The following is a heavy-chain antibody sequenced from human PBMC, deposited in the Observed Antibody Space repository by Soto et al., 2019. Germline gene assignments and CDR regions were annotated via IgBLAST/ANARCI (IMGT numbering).Heavy chain of an antibody. CDR1: GYTFTSYA. Sequence: ASVKVSCKASGYTFTSYAMHWVRQAPGQRLEWMGWINAGNGNTKYSQKFQGRVTITRDTSESTAYMELSSLRSEDTALYYCARDHGGIMEWLLYYYYGMDVWGQGTTVTVSS. D-gene: IGHD3-3*01. CDR2: INAGNGNT. J-gene: IGHJ6*02. V-gene: IGHV1-3*01. CDR3: ARDHGGIMEWLLYYYYGMDV.